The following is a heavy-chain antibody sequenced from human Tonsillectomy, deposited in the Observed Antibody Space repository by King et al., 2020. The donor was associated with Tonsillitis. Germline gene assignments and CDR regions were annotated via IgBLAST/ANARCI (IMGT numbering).Heavy chain of an antibody. Sequence: VQLVESGGGLVKPGGSLRLSCAASGFTFSSYSMNWVRQAPGKGLEWVSSISSSSSYIHYADSVKGRFTITRDNAKNSLYLQMNGLRAEDTAVYYCARDYYDSSCYSDYWGQGTLVTVSS. CDR2: ISSSSSYI. J-gene: IGHJ4*02. D-gene: IGHD3-22*01. CDR3: ARDYYDSSCYSDY. CDR1: GFTFSSYS. V-gene: IGHV3-21*01.